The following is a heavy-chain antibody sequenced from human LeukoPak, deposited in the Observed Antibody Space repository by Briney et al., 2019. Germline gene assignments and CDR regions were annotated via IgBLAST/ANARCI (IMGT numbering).Heavy chain of an antibody. V-gene: IGHV1-2*02. CDR2: SNPNSGGT. D-gene: IGHD2-2*01. CDR3: AREWDLLVPATIFDY. CDR1: GYTFAGYY. Sequence: GASGKVSCTASGYTFAGYYMDLVRQAPAHGLEWMGWSNPNSGGTNYAQKFPGRVTMTRDTSISTAYMELSRLRSDDTAVYYCAREWDLLVPATIFDYGGQGTVVIVPS. J-gene: IGHJ4*02.